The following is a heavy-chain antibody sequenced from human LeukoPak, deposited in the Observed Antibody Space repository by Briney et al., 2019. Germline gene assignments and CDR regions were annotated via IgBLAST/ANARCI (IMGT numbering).Heavy chain of an antibody. J-gene: IGHJ4*02. D-gene: IGHD2-15*01. Sequence: PSETLSLTCAVYGGSFSGYYWSWIRQPPGKGLEWIGEINHSGSTNYNPSLESRVTISVDTSKNQFSLKLSSVTAADTAMYYCARVVGTQFDYWGQGTLVTVSS. CDR1: GGSFSGYY. CDR3: ARVVGTQFDY. CDR2: INHSGST. V-gene: IGHV4-34*01.